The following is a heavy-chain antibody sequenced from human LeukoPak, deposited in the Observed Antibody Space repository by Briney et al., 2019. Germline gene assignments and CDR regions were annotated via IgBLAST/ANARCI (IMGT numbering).Heavy chain of an antibody. J-gene: IGHJ5*02. CDR3: ARGIVGATGWFDP. CDR2: IYYSGST. Sequence: ASGTLSLTCTVSGGSISSGGYYWSWIRQHPGKGLEWIGYIYYSGSTYYNPSLKSRVSISVDTSKNQFSLKLSSVTAADTAVYYCARGIVGATGWFDPWGQGTLVTVSS. V-gene: IGHV4-31*03. CDR1: GGSISSGGYY. D-gene: IGHD1-26*01.